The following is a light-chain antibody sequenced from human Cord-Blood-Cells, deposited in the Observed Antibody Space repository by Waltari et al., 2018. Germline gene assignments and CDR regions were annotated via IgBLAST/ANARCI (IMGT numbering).Light chain of an antibody. Sequence: QSVLTQPPSASGTPGQRVTISCSGSSSNIGSNYVYWYQQLPGTAPKLLIYPNHQRPSGVPDRFSGSKSGTSASLAISGLRSEDEADYYCAAWDDSLSGWVFGGGTKLTVL. CDR3: AAWDDSLSGWV. J-gene: IGLJ3*02. V-gene: IGLV1-47*01. CDR2: PNH. CDR1: SSNIGSNY.